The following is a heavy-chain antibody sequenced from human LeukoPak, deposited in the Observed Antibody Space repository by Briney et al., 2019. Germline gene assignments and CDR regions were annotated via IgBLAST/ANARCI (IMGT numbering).Heavy chain of an antibody. CDR1: GGSISSGGYY. J-gene: IGHJ5*02. Sequence: SETLSLTCTVSGGSISSGGYYWSWIRQPPGKGLEWIGYIYHSGSTYYNPSLKSRVTISVDRSKNQFSLKLSSVTAADTAVYYCAREEWFDPWGQGTLVTVSS. CDR3: AREEWFDP. CDR2: IYHSGST. V-gene: IGHV4-30-2*01.